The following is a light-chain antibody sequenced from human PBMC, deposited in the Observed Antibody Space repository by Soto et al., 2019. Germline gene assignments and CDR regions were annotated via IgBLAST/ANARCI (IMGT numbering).Light chain of an antibody. CDR1: QSLRSN. V-gene: IGKV3-15*01. Sequence: EIVLTQSPATLSLSPGERATLSCRASQSLRSNLAWYQQKPGQAPRLLIYGASTRATGIPARFSGSGSGTEFTLTISSLQSEDFAVYYCQQYGSSPPWTFGQGTKVDIK. CDR3: QQYGSSPPWT. CDR2: GAS. J-gene: IGKJ1*01.